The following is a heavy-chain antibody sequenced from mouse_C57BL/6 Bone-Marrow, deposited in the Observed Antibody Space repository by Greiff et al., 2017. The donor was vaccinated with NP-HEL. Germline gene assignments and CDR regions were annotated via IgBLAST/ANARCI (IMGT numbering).Heavy chain of an antibody. Sequence: LQQSGAELVRPGSSVKLSCKDSYFAFMASAMHWVKQRPGPGLEWIGSFTMYSDATEYSETFKGKATLTAKASSNTAYVELSSLTSEDSAVYYCESELGGRWNWGQGTTLTVSS. J-gene: IGHJ2*01. CDR1: YFAFMASA. CDR3: ESELGGRWN. V-gene: IGHV1-49*01. CDR2: FTMYSDAT. D-gene: IGHD1-1*01.